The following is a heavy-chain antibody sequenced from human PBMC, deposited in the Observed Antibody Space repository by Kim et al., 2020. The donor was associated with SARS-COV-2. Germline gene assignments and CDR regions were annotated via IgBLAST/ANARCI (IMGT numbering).Heavy chain of an antibody. J-gene: IGHJ3*01. V-gene: IGHV3-33*01. Sequence: GGSLRLSCIASGFTFSPFAVHWVHQAPGKGLEWVAVIRSDESKRYYGESVKDRFTISRDNSQNTVYLQMNNLRAEDTAIYHCARNYGSGTVIGDVWGQGTMVTVSS. CDR3: ARNYGSGTVIGDV. CDR2: IRSDESKR. D-gene: IGHD3-10*01. CDR1: GFTFSPFA.